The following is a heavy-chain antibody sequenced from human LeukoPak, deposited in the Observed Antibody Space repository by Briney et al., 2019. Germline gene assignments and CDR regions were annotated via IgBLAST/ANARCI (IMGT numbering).Heavy chain of an antibody. CDR2: ISGSDDST. J-gene: IGHJ4*02. V-gene: IGHV3-23*01. CDR3: ARQSGGSCYPVIGY. Sequence: GGSLRLSCAVSGFTFSSYAMGWVRQAPGKGLEWVSSISGSDDSTYYANSVKGRFTISRDNSKNTLYLQMNSLRAEDTAIYYCARQSGGSCYPVIGYWGQGTLVTVSS. D-gene: IGHD2-15*01. CDR1: GFTFSSYA.